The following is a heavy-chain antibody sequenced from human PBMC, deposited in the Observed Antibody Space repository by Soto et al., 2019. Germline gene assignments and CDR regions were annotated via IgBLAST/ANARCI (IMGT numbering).Heavy chain of an antibody. Sequence: QVHLVQSGTEVKKTGSSVKVSCKTSGDTFSNFAISWVRQAPGQGLEWMGGIIPMYDSVSYAQKSQGRVTITADKFTATAYMELNSLRSEDTAIYFCAASTFQYGVSGYFHLDYWGQGTPVTVSS. D-gene: IGHD3-3*01. V-gene: IGHV1-69*06. CDR2: IIPMYDSV. CDR3: AASTFQYGVSGYFHLDY. CDR1: GDTFSNFA. J-gene: IGHJ4*02.